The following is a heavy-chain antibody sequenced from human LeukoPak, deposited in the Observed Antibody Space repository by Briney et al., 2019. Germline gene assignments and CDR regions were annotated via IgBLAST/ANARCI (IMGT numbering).Heavy chain of an antibody. Sequence: AGGSLRLSCAASGFTFSSYAMSWVRQAPGKGLEWVSAISGSGGSTYYADSVKGRFTISRDNSKNTLYLHMNSLRAEDTAMYYCANLYGDSPDYWGQGTLVTVSS. V-gene: IGHV3-23*01. CDR2: ISGSGGST. J-gene: IGHJ4*02. D-gene: IGHD4-17*01. CDR1: GFTFSSYA. CDR3: ANLYGDSPDY.